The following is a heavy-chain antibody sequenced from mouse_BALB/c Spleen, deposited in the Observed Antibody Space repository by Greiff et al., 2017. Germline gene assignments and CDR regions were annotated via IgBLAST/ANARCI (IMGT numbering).Heavy chain of an antibody. D-gene: IGHD1-1*01. Sequence: QVQLQQSGPELVKPGALVKISCKASGYTFTSYDINWVKQRPGQGLEWIGWIYPGDGSTKYNEKFKGKATLTVDKSSSTAYMQLSSPTSEDSAVYYCYYYGSSYDFDYWGQGTTLTVSS. CDR2: IYPGDGST. J-gene: IGHJ2*01. CDR1: GYTFTSYD. CDR3: YYYGSSYDFDY. V-gene: IGHV1-85*01.